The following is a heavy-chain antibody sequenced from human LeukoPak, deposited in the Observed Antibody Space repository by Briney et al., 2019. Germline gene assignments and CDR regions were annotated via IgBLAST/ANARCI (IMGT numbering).Heavy chain of an antibody. Sequence: GASVKVSCKASGYTFTSYGISWVRQAPGQGLEWMGWISAYNGNTNYAQKLQGRVTMTTDTSTSTAYMELRSLRSDDTAVYYCAREGGLLLWFGELLGFDYWGQGTLVTVSS. CDR2: ISAYNGNT. D-gene: IGHD3-10*01. CDR3: AREGGLLLWFGELLGFDY. J-gene: IGHJ4*02. V-gene: IGHV1-18*01. CDR1: GYTFTSYG.